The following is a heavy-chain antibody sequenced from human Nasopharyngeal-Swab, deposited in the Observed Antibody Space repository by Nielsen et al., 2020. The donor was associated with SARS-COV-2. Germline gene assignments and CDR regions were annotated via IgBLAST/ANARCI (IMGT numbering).Heavy chain of an antibody. V-gene: IGHV3-49*04. CDR2: IRSKAYGGTT. CDR3: TTYSSGFDY. D-gene: IGHD6-19*01. J-gene: IGHJ4*02. Sequence: GSLRLSCTASGFTFGDYAMSWVRQAPGKGLEWVGFIRSKAYGGTTEYAASVKGRFTISRDDSKSIAYLQMNSLKTEDTAVYYCTTYSSGFDYWGQGTLVTVSS. CDR1: GFTFGDYA.